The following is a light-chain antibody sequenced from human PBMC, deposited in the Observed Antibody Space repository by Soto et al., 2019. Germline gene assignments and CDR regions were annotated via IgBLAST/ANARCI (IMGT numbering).Light chain of an antibody. CDR1: QSVSTY. CDR2: DAS. CDR3: QQRSNWPPVT. J-gene: IGKJ4*01. V-gene: IGKV3-11*01. Sequence: EIVLTQSPATLSLSPGERATLSCRASQSVSTYLAWYQQKPGQAPRLLIYDASNMASGIPARFSGSGSGTDFTLTISSLDPEDFAVYYCQQRSNWPPVTFGGGTKVEIK.